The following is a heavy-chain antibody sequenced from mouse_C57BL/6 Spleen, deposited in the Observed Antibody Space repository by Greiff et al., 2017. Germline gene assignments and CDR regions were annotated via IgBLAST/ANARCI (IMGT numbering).Heavy chain of an antibody. V-gene: IGHV5-9-1*02. CDR3: TRDRGDYDGAWFAY. Sequence: EVNLVESGEGLVKPGGSLKLSCAASGFTFSSYAMSWVRQTPEKRLEWVAYISSGGDYIYYAETVKGRFTISRDNARNTLYLQMSSLKSKDTAMYYCTRDRGDYDGAWFAYWGQGTLVTVSA. D-gene: IGHD2-4*01. J-gene: IGHJ3*01. CDR2: ISSGGDYI. CDR1: GFTFSSYA.